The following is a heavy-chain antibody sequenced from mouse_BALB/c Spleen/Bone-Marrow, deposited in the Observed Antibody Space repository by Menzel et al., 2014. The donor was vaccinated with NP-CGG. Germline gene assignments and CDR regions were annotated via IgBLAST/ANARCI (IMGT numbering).Heavy chain of an antibody. V-gene: IGHV1-43*01. CDR3: ARSLYYYDSSYAPYAVDY. CDR1: GYSFTGFY. Sequence: DVMLVESGPDLVKPGASVKIFCKASGYSFTGFYMHWVKQSHGKSLEWIGRVNPNTGGANYNQKFMGKAILTVDKSSTTAYMELRSLTSEDSAVYYCARSLYYYDSSYAPYAVDYWGQGTSVTVSS. J-gene: IGHJ4*01. D-gene: IGHD1-1*01. CDR2: VNPNTGGA.